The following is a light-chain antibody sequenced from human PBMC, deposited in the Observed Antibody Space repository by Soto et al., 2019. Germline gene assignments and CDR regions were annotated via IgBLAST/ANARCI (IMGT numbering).Light chain of an antibody. Sequence: DIPLTQSPSFLSASVGDRLTITCRASQDIRSSLAWYQQKPGKAPNLLIYTVSTLQSGVPSRFSGSRSGTEFTLTISSLQPEDLATYYCQQFNSSPFAFGGGTKVEI. V-gene: IGKV1-9*01. CDR3: QQFNSSPFA. CDR1: QDIRSS. CDR2: TVS. J-gene: IGKJ4*01.